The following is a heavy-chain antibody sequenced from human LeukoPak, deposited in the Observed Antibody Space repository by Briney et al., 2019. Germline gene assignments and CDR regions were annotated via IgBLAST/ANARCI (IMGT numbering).Heavy chain of an antibody. CDR1: GFTFSSYG. D-gene: IGHD1-26*01. J-gene: IGHJ3*02. CDR2: IWYDGSNK. Sequence: GGSLRLSCAASGFTFSSYGMHWVRQAPGKGLEWVAVIWYDGSNKYYADSVKGRFTISRDNSKNTLYLQMNSLRAEDTAVYYCARWELLQNALDIWGQGTMVTVSS. V-gene: IGHV3-33*01. CDR3: ARWELLQNALDI.